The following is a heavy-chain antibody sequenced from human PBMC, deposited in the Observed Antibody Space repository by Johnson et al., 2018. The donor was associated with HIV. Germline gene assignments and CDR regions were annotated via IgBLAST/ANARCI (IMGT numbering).Heavy chain of an antibody. D-gene: IGHD6-19*01. CDR3: ARELKTVAGNAFDI. V-gene: IGHV3-20*04. J-gene: IGHJ3*02. Sequence: EQLVESGGGVVRPGGSLRLSCAASGFNFDDYGMSWVRQAPGKGLEWVSGINWNGGSTDYADSVQGRFTISRDNAKNSLYLQMNSLRAEDTALYYCARELKTVAGNAFDIWGQGTMGTVSS. CDR1: GFNFDDYG. CDR2: INWNGGST.